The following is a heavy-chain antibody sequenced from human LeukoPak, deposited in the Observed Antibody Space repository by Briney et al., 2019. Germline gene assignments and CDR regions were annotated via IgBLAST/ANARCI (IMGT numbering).Heavy chain of an antibody. CDR1: KFTFSNYA. V-gene: IGHV3-23*01. D-gene: IGHD3/OR15-3a*01. CDR3: AKRSNFWTGYLDY. Sequence: PGGSLRLSCTASKFTFSNYAMSWVRQAPGKGLEWVSVISGSGGSTYYADSVKGRFTISRDNSKDTLFLQMNSLRTEDTAVYNCAKRSNFWTGYLDYWGQGTLVTVSS. J-gene: IGHJ4*02. CDR2: ISGSGGST.